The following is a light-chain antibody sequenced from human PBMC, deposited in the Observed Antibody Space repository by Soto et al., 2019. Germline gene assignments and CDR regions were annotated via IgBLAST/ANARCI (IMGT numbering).Light chain of an antibody. V-gene: IGLV2-23*01. CDR1: SSDVGHYNL. CDR2: EGS. Sequence: QSALTQPASVSGSPGQSITISCTGTSSDVGHYNLVSWYQQHPGEAPKLLIHEGSKRPSGVSNRFSGSKFGNTASLTISGLQAEDEVDYYCCSYAGDSTWVFGGGTKLTVL. J-gene: IGLJ3*02. CDR3: CSYAGDSTWV.